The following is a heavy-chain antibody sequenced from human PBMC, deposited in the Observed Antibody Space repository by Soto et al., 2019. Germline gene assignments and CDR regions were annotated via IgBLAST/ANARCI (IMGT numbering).Heavy chain of an antibody. V-gene: IGHV1-69*05. CDR3: ARDDVDTAMRYGMDV. Sequence: QVQLVQSGAEVKKPGSSVKVSCKASGGTFSSYAISWVRQAPGQGLEWMGGIIPIFGTANYAQKFQGRVTXTSAXSXRPAYLELSSLSSEDTAVYYCARDDVDTAMRYGMDVWGQGTTVTVSS. CDR2: IIPIFGTA. CDR1: GGTFSSYA. J-gene: IGHJ6*02. D-gene: IGHD5-18*01.